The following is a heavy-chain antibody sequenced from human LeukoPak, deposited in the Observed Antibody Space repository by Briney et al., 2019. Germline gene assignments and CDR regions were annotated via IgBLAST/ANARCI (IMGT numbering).Heavy chain of an antibody. CDR3: AKDLGVNDY. J-gene: IGHJ4*02. CDR1: GFTFSSYG. Sequence: GRSLRLSCAASGFTFSSYGMHWVRQAPGKGLEWVAVISYDGSIKYYADSAKGRFTISRDNSKNTLYLQMNSLRAEDTAVYYCAKDLGVNDYWGQGTLVTVSS. D-gene: IGHD3-16*01. V-gene: IGHV3-30*18. CDR2: ISYDGSIK.